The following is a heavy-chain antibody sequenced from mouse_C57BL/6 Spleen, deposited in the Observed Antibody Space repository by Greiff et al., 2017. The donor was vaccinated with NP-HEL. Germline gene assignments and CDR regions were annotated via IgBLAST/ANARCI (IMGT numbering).Heavy chain of an antibody. J-gene: IGHJ1*03. Sequence: EVKLVESGGGLVQPGGSLKLSCAASGFTFSDYYMYWVRQTPEKRLEWVAYISNGGGSTYYPDTVKGLFTISRDNAKNTLYLQRSRLKSEDTAMYYCARGDYYGSSPYWYFDVWGTGTTVTVSS. D-gene: IGHD1-1*01. CDR3: ARGDYYGSSPYWYFDV. CDR1: GFTFSDYY. V-gene: IGHV5-12*01. CDR2: ISNGGGST.